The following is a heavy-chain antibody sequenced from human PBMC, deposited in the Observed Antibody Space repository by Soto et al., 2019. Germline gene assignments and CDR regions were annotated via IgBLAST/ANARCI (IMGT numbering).Heavy chain of an antibody. CDR1: GGTFSSYA. CDR3: ARPPPAVYYYGMDV. CDR2: IIPIFGTA. J-gene: IGHJ6*02. Sequence: QVQLVQSGAEVKKPGSSVKVSCKASGGTFSSYAISWVRQAPGQGLEWMGGIIPIFGTANYAQKFQGRVTITADESTSTAYLGLSSLRSEDTAVYSCARPPPAVYYYGMDVWGQGTTVTVSS. V-gene: IGHV1-69*12.